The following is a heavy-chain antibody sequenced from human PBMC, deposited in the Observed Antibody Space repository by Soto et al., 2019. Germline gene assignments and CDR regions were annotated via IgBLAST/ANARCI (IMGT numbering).Heavy chain of an antibody. CDR3: TAGSPFNY. V-gene: IGHV3-15*01. CDR2: IKGKPDGGAT. J-gene: IGHJ4*02. CDR1: GFTFNTAW. Sequence: LRLSCAASGFTFNTAWLTWVRQAPGKGLEWVGRIKGKPDGGATDYAALVEGRFMISRDDSQNAVFLQMNSLKTDDTAVYYCTAGSPFNYWGPGTLVTVSS.